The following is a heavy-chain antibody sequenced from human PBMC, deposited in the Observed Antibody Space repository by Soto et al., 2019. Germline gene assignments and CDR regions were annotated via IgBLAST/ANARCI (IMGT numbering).Heavy chain of an antibody. CDR2: IYHSGST. V-gene: IGHV4-4*02. D-gene: IGHD5-18*01. J-gene: IGHJ3*02. CDR3: AREVHSYGPPRLDAFDT. Sequence: PSVTLSLTCALSGGSIRRSNWWSFVREPPGKGLEWIGEIYHSGSTNYNPSLKSRVTISVDKSKNQFSLKLSSVTAADTAVYYCAREVHSYGPPRLDAFDTWGQGTMVT. CDR1: GGSIRRSNW.